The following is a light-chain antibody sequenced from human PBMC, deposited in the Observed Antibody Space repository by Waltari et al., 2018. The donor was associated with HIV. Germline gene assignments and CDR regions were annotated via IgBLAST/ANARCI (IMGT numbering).Light chain of an antibody. CDR1: QRVGTN. CDR2: GAS. CDR3: KQYNKWPPWT. Sequence: EIVMTQSLASLSVSPGERATLSCRASQRVGTNLALYQQKPGQAPRLLIYGASTRATGIPARFSGSGSGTEFTLTISSLQAEDFAGYYCKQYNKWPPWTFGQGTKVEIK. J-gene: IGKJ1*01. V-gene: IGKV3-15*01.